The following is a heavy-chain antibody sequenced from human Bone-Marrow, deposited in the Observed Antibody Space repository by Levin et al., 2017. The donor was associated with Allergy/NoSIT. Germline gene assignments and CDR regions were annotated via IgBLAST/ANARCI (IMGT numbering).Heavy chain of an antibody. D-gene: IGHD5-12*01. Sequence: HGESLKISCKVSGYNFATQWIGWVRQVPGKGLEWLGIIYPGDSDTRYSPSFQGQVTISADKSIGTAYLQWSSLKASDTAVYYCARHPDIPLDTGGDIWGQGTLVTVSS. V-gene: IGHV5-51*01. CDR2: IYPGDSDT. CDR3: ARHPDIPLDTGGDI. J-gene: IGHJ4*02. CDR1: GYNFATQW.